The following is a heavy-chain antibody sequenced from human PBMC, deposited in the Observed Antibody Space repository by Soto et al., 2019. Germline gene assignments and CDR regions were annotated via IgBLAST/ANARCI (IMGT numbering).Heavy chain of an antibody. CDR3: AKDPPQTGTTFDY. CDR2: INRSGGST. D-gene: IGHD1-1*01. CDR1: GFTFSSYA. V-gene: IGHV3-23*01. Sequence: EVQLLESGGGLVQPGGSLRLSCAASGFTFSSYAMSWVRQAPEKGLEWVSTINRSGGSTYYADSVKGRFTISRDNSKNTLYLQMNSLTVEDTALYYCAKDPPQTGTTFDYWGQGTLVTVSP. J-gene: IGHJ4*02.